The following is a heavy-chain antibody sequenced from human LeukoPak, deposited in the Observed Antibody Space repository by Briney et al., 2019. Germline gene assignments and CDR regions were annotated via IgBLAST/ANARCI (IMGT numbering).Heavy chain of an antibody. V-gene: IGHV3-21*01. CDR3: ARRVPRSIAAAGDYYYYYYMDV. J-gene: IGHJ6*03. CDR2: ISTSSSYI. CDR1: GFTFSSYS. D-gene: IGHD6-13*01. Sequence: PGGSLRLSCAAYGFTFSSYSMNWVRQAPGKGLEWVSFISTSSSYIYYADSVKGRFTISRDNDKNSLYLEMNSLSAEDTAVYYCARRVPRSIAAAGDYYYYYYMDVWGKGTTVTISS.